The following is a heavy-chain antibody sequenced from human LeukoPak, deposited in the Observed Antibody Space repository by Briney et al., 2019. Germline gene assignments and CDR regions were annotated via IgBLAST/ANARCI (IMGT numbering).Heavy chain of an antibody. CDR3: ARDHRSYGMDV. D-gene: IGHD3-16*02. V-gene: IGHV4-31*03. CDR2: IYYSGST. CDR1: GASISSGGYY. Sequence: PSETLSLTCTVSGASISSGGYYWSWIRQHPGKGLEWSGYIYYSGSTYYNPSLKSRVTISVDTSKNQFSLKLSSVTAADTAVYYCARDHRSYGMDVWGQGTTVTVSS. J-gene: IGHJ6*02.